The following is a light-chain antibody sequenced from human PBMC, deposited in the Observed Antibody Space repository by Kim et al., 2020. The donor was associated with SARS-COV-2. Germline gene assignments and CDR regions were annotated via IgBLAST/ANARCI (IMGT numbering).Light chain of an antibody. V-gene: IGKV3-20*01. CDR3: QQYAKSRKP. Sequence: EIVLTQSPGILSVSPGQRATLSCRASQTIDRNFLAWYQQVPGLPPRLLIYDVSIRATGVPDRFSGSASGTDFTLTIDRLQPEDFAVYFCQQYAKSRKPFSQGTKLEI. CDR2: DVS. J-gene: IGKJ2*01. CDR1: QTIDRNF.